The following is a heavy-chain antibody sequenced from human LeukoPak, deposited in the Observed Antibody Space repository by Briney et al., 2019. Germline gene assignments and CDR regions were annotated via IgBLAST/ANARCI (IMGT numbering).Heavy chain of an antibody. J-gene: IGHJ4*02. D-gene: IGHD3-9*01. CDR3: ARVTADYDILTGYRPVYFDY. V-gene: IGHV3-30*03. CDR1: GFTFSSYG. CDR2: ISYDGSNK. Sequence: GGSLRLSCAASGFTFSSYGMHWVRQAPGKGLEWVAVISYDGSNKKYADSVKGRFTISRVNSQKTLYLQMNSLRAEDAAVYYCARVTADYDILTGYRPVYFDYWGQGTLVTVSS.